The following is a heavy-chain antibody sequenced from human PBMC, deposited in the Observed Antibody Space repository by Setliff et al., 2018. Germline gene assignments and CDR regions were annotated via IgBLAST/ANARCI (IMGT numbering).Heavy chain of an antibody. CDR1: GFTFSSYA. CDR2: ISSSGSTI. CDR3: ACPDILTGLYDY. J-gene: IGHJ4*02. V-gene: IGHV3-48*03. D-gene: IGHD3-9*01. Sequence: GRSLRLSCAASGFTFSSYAMNWVRQAPGKGLEWVSYISSSGSTIYYADSVKGRFTISRDNAKDSLYLQMNSLRAEDTAVYYCACPDILTGLYDYWGQGTLVTVSS.